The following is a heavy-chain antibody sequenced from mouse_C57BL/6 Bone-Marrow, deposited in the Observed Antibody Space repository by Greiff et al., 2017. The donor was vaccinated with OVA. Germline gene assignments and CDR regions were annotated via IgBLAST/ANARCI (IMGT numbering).Heavy chain of an antibody. CDR2: IDPSDSYT. CDR3: ARGGDYEHFDH. D-gene: IGHD2-4*01. CDR1: GYTFTSYW. V-gene: IGHV1-69*01. J-gene: IGHJ2*01. Sequence: VQLQQPGAELVMPGASVKLSCKASGYTFTSYWMHWVKQRPGQGLEWIGEIDPSDSYTNYNQKFKGKSTLTVDKSSSTAYMQLSSLTSEDSAVYYWARGGDYEHFDHWGQGTTLTVSS.